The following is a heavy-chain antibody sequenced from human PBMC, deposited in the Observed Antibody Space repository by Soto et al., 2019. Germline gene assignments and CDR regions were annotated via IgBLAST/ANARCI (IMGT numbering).Heavy chain of an antibody. J-gene: IGHJ6*02. CDR1: GGTFSNYA. CDR3: ARDAIFGVVIRGIDYYYGMDV. D-gene: IGHD3-3*01. V-gene: IGHV1-69*01. CDR2: IIPIFGTT. Sequence: QVQLVQSGAEVKKPGSSVKVSCKASGGTFSNYAISWVRQAPGQGLEWMGGIIPIFGTTNYAQKFQGRVTITADESTSTDYMELSSLSSEDTAVYYCARDAIFGVVIRGIDYYYGMDVWGQGTTVTVSS.